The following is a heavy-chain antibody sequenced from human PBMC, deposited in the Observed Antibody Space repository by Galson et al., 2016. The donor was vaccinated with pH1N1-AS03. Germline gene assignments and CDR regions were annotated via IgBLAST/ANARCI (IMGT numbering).Heavy chain of an antibody. CDR2: ISWNNGST. V-gene: IGHV3-9*01. J-gene: IGHJ4*02. D-gene: IGHD3-22*01. CDR1: GFTFDDYA. CDR3: AKGGQNRIFHYDISGFLY. Sequence: SLRLSCAGSGFTFDDYAMHWVRQAPGKGLEWVAGISWNNGSTGYADSVKGRFIVSRDNAKNSLYLQMNSLRPEDTAFYYCAKGGQNRIFHYDISGFLYWGQGALVTVSS.